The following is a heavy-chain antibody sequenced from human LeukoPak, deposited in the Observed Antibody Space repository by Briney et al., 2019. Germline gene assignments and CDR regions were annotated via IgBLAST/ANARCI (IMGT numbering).Heavy chain of an antibody. D-gene: IGHD3-16*02. J-gene: IGHJ4*02. CDR2: IYYSGST. Sequence: SETLSLTCAVYGGSFSGYYWSWIRQPPGKGLEWIGYIYYSGSTNYNPSLKSRVTISVDTSKNQFSLKLSSVTAADTAVYYCARVTDDYVWGSYRYTDWGQGTLVTVSS. CDR3: ARVTDDYVWGSYRYTD. CDR1: GGSFSGYY. V-gene: IGHV4-59*01.